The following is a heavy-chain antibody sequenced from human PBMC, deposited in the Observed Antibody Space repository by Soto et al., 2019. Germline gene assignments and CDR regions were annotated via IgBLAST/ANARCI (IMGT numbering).Heavy chain of an antibody. J-gene: IGHJ4*02. CDR1: GGSISSGDYY. CDR2: IFYNGSP. Sequence: SETLSLTCTASGGSISSGDYYWSWMRQHPGKGLEWIGYIFYNGSPLYNPSLKSRLTVSTDTSNSQISLRLTSVTAADTAVYFCSRRKYCGDDCFPFDDWGRGTLVTVSS. D-gene: IGHD2-21*02. CDR3: SRRKYCGDDCFPFDD. V-gene: IGHV4-30-4*08.